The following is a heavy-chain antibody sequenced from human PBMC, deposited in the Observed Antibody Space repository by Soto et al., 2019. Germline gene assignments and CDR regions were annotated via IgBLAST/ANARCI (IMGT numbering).Heavy chain of an antibody. Sequence: PGGSLRLSCAASGFTFSSYGMHWVRQAPGKGLEWVAVISYDGSNKYYADSVKGRFTISRDNSKNTLYLQMNSLRAEDTAVYYCAKEGYCSGGSCYPYYYYYYGMDVWGQGTTVTVSS. CDR1: GFTFSSYG. V-gene: IGHV3-30*18. D-gene: IGHD2-15*01. CDR2: ISYDGSNK. J-gene: IGHJ6*02. CDR3: AKEGYCSGGSCYPYYYYYYGMDV.